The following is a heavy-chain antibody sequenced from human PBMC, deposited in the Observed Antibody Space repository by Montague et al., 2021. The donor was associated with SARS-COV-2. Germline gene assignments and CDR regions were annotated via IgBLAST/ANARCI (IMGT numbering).Heavy chain of an antibody. J-gene: IGHJ4*02. CDR3: AKDVYYGSGNYWQAFDY. CDR2: ISYNSENT. D-gene: IGHD3-10*01. V-gene: IGHV3-9*01. CDR1: GFTFGDYA. Sequence: SLRPSCAASGFTFGDYAMHWVRQTPGKGLEWVSGISYNSENTGYADSVKGRFTISRDNAKNSLYLQMNSLRTDDTALYYCAKDVYYGSGNYWQAFDYWGQGTLVTVSS.